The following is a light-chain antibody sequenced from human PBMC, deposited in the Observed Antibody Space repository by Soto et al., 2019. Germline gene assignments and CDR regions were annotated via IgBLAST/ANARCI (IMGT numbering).Light chain of an antibody. CDR2: SND. CDR1: SSNIGSNA. CDR3: AAWDNGLYGPV. V-gene: IGLV1-44*01. J-gene: IGLJ3*02. Sequence: QSVLTQPPSASGTPGQRVTISCSGSSSNIGSNAVNWYQHLPGTAPQLLIYSNDQRPSGVPDRFSGSKSGTSASLAISGLQAEDEADDYCAAWDNGLYGPVFGGGTKLTVL.